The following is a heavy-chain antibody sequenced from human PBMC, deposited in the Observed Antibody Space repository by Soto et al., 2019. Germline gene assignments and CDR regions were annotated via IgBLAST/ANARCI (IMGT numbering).Heavy chain of an antibody. D-gene: IGHD3-10*01. CDR2: ISYDGSNK. CDR1: GFTFSSYA. Sequence: QVQLVESGGGVVQPGRSLRLSCAASGFTFSSYAMHWVRQAPGKGLEWVAVISYDGSNKYYADSVKGRITISRDNSKNTLYLQMNSLRAEDTALYYCARGGNLWFGEPFDYWGQGTLVTVSS. V-gene: IGHV3-30-3*01. J-gene: IGHJ4*02. CDR3: ARGGNLWFGEPFDY.